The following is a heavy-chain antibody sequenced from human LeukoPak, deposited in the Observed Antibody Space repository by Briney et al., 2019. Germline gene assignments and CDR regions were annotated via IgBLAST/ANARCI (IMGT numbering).Heavy chain of an antibody. D-gene: IGHD6-19*01. CDR1: GFTFSTYA. J-gene: IGHJ4*02. Sequence: GGSLRLSCAASGFTFSTYAMAWVRQAPGKGLEWVSSLNDVGGDAYYADSVKGRFTISRDNSKNTLYLQMNSLRPDDTAIYYCAHPRVSGWFCLFDYWGQGTLVTVSS. CDR3: AHPRVSGWFCLFDY. V-gene: IGHV3-23*01. CDR2: LNDVGGDA.